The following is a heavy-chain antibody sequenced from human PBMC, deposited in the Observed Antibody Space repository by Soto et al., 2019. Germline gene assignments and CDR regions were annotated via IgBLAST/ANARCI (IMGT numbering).Heavy chain of an antibody. J-gene: IGHJ6*03. Sequence: QVQLRESGPGVVEPSQTLSLNCHVSSGSVTSGRFFWSWVRQQPGKGLEWIGHIYYSGNTHYNPSLESRVAMSVDISQNQLSLTLTAVTPADSAVYYCVRSLPGGTIFYMDVWGAGTTVTVSS. D-gene: IGHD2-2*01. CDR2: IYYSGNT. CDR3: VRSLPGGTIFYMDV. CDR1: SGSVTSGRFF. V-gene: IGHV4-31*02.